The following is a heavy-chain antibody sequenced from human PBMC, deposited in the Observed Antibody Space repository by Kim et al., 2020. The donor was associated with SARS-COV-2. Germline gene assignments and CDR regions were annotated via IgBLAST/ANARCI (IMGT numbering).Heavy chain of an antibody. D-gene: IGHD4-4*01. Sequence: YADSVKGRFTISRDNSKNTLYLQMNSLRAEDTAVYYCARSVRYSSHAPDYWGQGTLVTVSS. CDR3: ARSVRYSSHAPDY. J-gene: IGHJ4*02. V-gene: IGHV3-53*01.